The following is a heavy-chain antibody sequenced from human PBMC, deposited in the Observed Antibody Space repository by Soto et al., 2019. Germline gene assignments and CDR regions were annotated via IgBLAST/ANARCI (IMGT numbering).Heavy chain of an antibody. Sequence: GGSLRLSCAASGFTFSSYAMHWVRQAPGKGLEWVAVISYDGSNKYYADSVKGRFTISRDNSKNTLYLQMNSLRAEDTAVYYCARDHTIFGADMDVWGQGTTVTVSS. J-gene: IGHJ6*02. CDR1: GFTFSSYA. V-gene: IGHV3-30-3*01. D-gene: IGHD3-3*01. CDR3: ARDHTIFGADMDV. CDR2: ISYDGSNK.